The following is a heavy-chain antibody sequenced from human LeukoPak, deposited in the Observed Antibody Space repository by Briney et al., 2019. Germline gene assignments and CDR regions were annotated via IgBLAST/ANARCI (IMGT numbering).Heavy chain of an antibody. J-gene: IGHJ6*03. CDR3: ARAFGGSSWYWGNYYYYMDV. CDR1: GFTFSSYG. V-gene: IGHV3-30*02. D-gene: IGHD6-13*01. CDR2: IRYDGSNK. Sequence: PGGSLRLSCAASGFTFSSYGMHWVRQAPGKGLEWVAFIRYDGSNKYYADSVKGRFTISRDNSKNTLYLQMNSLRAEDTAVYYCARAFGGSSWYWGNYYYYMDVWGKGTTVTISS.